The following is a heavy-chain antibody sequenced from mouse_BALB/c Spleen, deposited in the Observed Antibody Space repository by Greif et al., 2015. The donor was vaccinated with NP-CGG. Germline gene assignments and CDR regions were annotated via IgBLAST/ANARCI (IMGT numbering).Heavy chain of an antibody. CDR2: IDPENGDT. D-gene: IGHD1-1*01. CDR1: GFNIKDYY. J-gene: IGHJ4*01. CDR3: NTGHYGSYYAMDY. Sequence: VQLQQSGAELVRSGASVKLSCTASGFNIKDYYMHWVKQRPEQGLEWIGWIDPENGDTEYAPKFQGKATMTADTSSNTAYLQLSSLTSEDTAVYYCNTGHYGSYYAMDYWGQGTSVTVSS. V-gene: IGHV14-4*02.